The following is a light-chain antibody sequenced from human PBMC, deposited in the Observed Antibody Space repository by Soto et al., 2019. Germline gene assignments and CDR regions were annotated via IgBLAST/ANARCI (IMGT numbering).Light chain of an antibody. CDR1: QSVSSN. J-gene: IGKJ2*01. CDR2: GAS. V-gene: IGKV3-15*01. CDR3: HQYDDGPYT. Sequence: EIVMTQSPATLSVSPGERATLSCRASQSVSSNVAWYQQIPGRTPRLLIYGASTRATGVPVRFSGSASGTEFTLTISGLQSEDFAVYYCHQYDDGPYTFGQGTK.